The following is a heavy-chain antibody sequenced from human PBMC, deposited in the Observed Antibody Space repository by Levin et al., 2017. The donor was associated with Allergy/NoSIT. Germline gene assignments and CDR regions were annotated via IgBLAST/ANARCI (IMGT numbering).Heavy chain of an antibody. J-gene: IGHJ3*02. CDR2: IIPIFGTA. D-gene: IGHD6-13*01. Sequence: GLEWMGGIIPIFGTAHYTQKFQGRVTITADESTSTAYMELRSLRSDDTALYYCARKYTTSWYDAFDMWGQGTMVTVSS. CDR3: ARKYTTSWYDAFDM. V-gene: IGHV1-69*01.